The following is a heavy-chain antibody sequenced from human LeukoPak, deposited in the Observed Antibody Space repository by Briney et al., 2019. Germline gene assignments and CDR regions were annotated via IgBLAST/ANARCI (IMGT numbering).Heavy chain of an antibody. CDR1: NGSINFVSYY. CDR2: IYYSGST. J-gene: IGHJ4*02. CDR3: ARLAPNRRYYFDY. V-gene: IGHV4-31*03. D-gene: IGHD1-14*01. Sequence: KTSETLSLTCTVSNGSINFVSYYWSWIRQHPGKGLEWIGYIYYSGSTYYNPSLKSRVTISVDTSKNQFSLKLSSVTAADTAVYYCARLAPNRRYYFDYWGQGTLVTVSS.